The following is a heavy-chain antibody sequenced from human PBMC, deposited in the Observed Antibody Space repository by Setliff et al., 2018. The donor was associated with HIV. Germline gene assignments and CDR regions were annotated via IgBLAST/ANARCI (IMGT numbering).Heavy chain of an antibody. J-gene: IGHJ4*02. CDR2: INSDGSST. D-gene: IGHD5-12*01. V-gene: IGHV3-74*01. CDR3: ARGGIVATELEY. CDR1: GFTFSNYW. Sequence: GGSLRLSCAASGFTFSNYWMHWVRQAPGKGLVWVSRINSDGSSTSYADSVKGRFTISRDNAKNTLYLQMNSLRPEDTAVYYCARGGIVATELEYWGQGTLVTVSS.